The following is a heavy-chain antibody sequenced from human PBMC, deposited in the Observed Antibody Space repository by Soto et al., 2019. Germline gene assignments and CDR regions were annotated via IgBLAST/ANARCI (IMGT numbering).Heavy chain of an antibody. CDR1: GYSFTSYW. Sequence: GESLKIYCKGSGYSFTSYWIGWVRQMPGKGLEWMGIIYPGDSDTRYSPSFQGQVTISADKSISTAYLQWSSLKASDTAMYYCARQVTMVRGARDFYYYYGMDVWGQGTTVTVSS. CDR3: ARQVTMVRGARDFYYYYGMDV. J-gene: IGHJ6*02. D-gene: IGHD3-10*01. CDR2: IYPGDSDT. V-gene: IGHV5-51*01.